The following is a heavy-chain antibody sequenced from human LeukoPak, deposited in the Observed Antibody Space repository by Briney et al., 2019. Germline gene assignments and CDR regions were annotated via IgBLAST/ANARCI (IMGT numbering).Heavy chain of an antibody. Sequence: GGSLRLSCAASGFTFSSYWMSWVRQAPGKGLEWVANIKQDGSEKYYVDSVKGQFTISRDNAKNSLYLQMNSLRAEDTAVYYCARDLGYYDFWSGYYTPNYFDYWGQGTLVTVSS. D-gene: IGHD3-3*01. J-gene: IGHJ4*02. CDR1: GFTFSSYW. V-gene: IGHV3-7*01. CDR3: ARDLGYYDFWSGYYTPNYFDY. CDR2: IKQDGSEK.